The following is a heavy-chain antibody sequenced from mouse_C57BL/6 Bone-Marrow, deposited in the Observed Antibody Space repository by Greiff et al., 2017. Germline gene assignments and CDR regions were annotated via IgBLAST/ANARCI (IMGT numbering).Heavy chain of an antibody. V-gene: IGHV1-82*01. CDR1: GYAFSSSW. J-gene: IGHJ2*01. Sequence: VQLQQSGPELVKPGASVKISCKASGYAFSSSWMNWVKQRPGKGLEWIGRIYPGDGDTNYNGKFKGKATLTADKSSSTAYMQLSSLTSEDFAVYFCAREITTVVATNFDYWGQGTTLTVSS. CDR3: AREITTVVATNFDY. D-gene: IGHD1-1*01. CDR2: IYPGDGDT.